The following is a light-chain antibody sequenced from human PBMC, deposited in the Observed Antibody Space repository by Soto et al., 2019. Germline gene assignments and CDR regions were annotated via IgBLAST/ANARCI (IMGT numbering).Light chain of an antibody. CDR3: QQSYSTPRT. J-gene: IGKJ1*01. V-gene: IGKV1-39*01. Sequence: DIQMTQSPSSLSAYVGDRVNITCRASQSISSYLNWYQQKPGKAPKLLIYAASSLQSGVPSRFSGSGSGTDFTLTICSLQPEDFATYYCQQSYSTPRTFGQGTKVDIK. CDR2: AAS. CDR1: QSISSY.